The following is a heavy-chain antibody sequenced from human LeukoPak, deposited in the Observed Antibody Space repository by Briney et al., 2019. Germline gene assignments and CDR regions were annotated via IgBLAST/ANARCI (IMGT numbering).Heavy chain of an antibody. Sequence: ASVKVSCKASGYTFTGYYMHWVRQAPGQGLEWMGRINPNSGGTNYAQKFQGRVTMTRDTSISTAYMELSRLRSDDTAVYYCARYRAQETLPYGEYGMDVWGQGTTVTVSS. J-gene: IGHJ6*02. CDR3: ARYRAQETLPYGEYGMDV. V-gene: IGHV1-2*06. D-gene: IGHD4-17*01. CDR1: GYTFTGYY. CDR2: INPNSGGT.